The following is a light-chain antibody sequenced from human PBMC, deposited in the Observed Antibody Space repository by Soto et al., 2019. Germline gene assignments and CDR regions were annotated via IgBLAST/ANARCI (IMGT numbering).Light chain of an antibody. Sequence: EFVLTQSPGTLSLSPGERATLSCRASQSVSNNYLAWYQQKPGQAPRLLNYGASNRATGIPDRFSGSGSGTDFTLTISRLEPEDFAVYYCQQYGSSGTFGQGTKVDIK. J-gene: IGKJ1*01. CDR1: QSVSNNY. CDR2: GAS. CDR3: QQYGSSGT. V-gene: IGKV3-20*01.